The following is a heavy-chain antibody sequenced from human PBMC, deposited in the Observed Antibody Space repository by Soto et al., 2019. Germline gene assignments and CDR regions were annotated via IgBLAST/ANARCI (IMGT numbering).Heavy chain of an antibody. Sequence: SETLSLTCTVSGGSISSGGYSWTWIRQPPGKGLEWIGYIYHSETSHNPSLKSRVTISVDRSKNHFSLKLTSVTAADTAVYYCAREGCSDGSCYYDYWGQGTLVTVSS. D-gene: IGHD2-15*01. CDR1: GGSISSGGYS. CDR2: IYHSET. V-gene: IGHV4-30-2*01. J-gene: IGHJ4*03. CDR3: AREGCSDGSCYYDY.